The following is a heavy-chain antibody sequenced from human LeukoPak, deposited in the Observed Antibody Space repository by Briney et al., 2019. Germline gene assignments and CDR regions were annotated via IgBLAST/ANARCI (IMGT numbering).Heavy chain of an antibody. D-gene: IGHD4-23*01. CDR1: GFTFSSYG. CDR3: AKLPGGNGIDFDY. Sequence: GGSLRLSCAASGFTFSSYGMHWVRQAPGKGLEWVAVISYDGSNKYYADSVKGRFTISRDNSKNTLYLQMNSLRAEDTAVYYCAKLPGGNGIDFDYWGQGTLVTVSS. J-gene: IGHJ4*02. V-gene: IGHV3-30*18. CDR2: ISYDGSNK.